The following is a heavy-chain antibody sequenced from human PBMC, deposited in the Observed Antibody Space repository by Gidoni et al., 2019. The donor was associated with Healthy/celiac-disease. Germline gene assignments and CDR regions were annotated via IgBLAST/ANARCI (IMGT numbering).Heavy chain of an antibody. V-gene: IGHV2-5*02. Sequence: QITLKESGPTLVKPTQTLTLTCTFSGFSLITSGVGVGWIRQPPGKALGWLALIYWDDDKRYSPSLKSRLTITKDTSKNQVVITMTNMDPVDTATYYCAHRLGGDLDYYYFYGLDVWGQGATVTVSS. CDR3: AHRLGGDLDYYYFYGLDV. D-gene: IGHD2-21*02. CDR1: GFSLITSGVG. CDR2: IYWDDDK. J-gene: IGHJ6*02.